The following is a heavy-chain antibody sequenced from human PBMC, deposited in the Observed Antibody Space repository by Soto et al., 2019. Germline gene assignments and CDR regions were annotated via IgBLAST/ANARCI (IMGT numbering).Heavy chain of an antibody. V-gene: IGHV1-8*02. CDR3: AGGNFRY. J-gene: IGHJ4*02. CDR1: GYNFNTFD. CDR2: MNPNSGNT. Sequence: ASAKVSWKASGYNFNTFDIYWVRQATGHGLEWMGWMNPNSGNTGYAQELRGRVTMTRNTSNTTAYMELTSLTSDDTGVYYCAGGNFRYWGQGTLVTVSS.